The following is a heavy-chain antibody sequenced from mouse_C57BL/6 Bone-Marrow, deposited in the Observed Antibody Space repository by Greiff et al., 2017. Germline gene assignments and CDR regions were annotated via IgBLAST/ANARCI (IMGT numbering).Heavy chain of an antibody. J-gene: IGHJ1*03. CDR3: ARDYGSSYWYCDV. CDR2: IYPRDGST. D-gene: IGHD1-1*01. Sequence: VQLQQSGPELVKPGASVKLSCKASGYTFKSYDINWVKQRPGQGLEWIGGIYPRDGSTKYNGKFKGKATLTVDKSSSTAYLELHSLTSEDSAGYCCARDYGSSYWYCDVWGTGTTVTVSS. V-gene: IGHV1-85*01. CDR1: GYTFKSYD.